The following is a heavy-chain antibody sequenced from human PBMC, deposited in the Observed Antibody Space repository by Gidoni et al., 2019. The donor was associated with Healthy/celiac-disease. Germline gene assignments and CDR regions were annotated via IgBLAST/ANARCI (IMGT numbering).Heavy chain of an antibody. CDR2: ISGSGGST. V-gene: IGHV3-23*01. Sequence: EVQLLESGGGLVQPGGSLRLACAASGFTFSSYAMSWVRQAPGKGLEWVSAISGSGGSTYYADSVKGRFTISRDNSKNTLYLQMNSLRAEDTAVYYCAKEGCSSTSCYRTSYYYYGMDVWGKGTTVTVSS. D-gene: IGHD2-2*01. J-gene: IGHJ6*04. CDR3: AKEGCSSTSCYRTSYYYYGMDV. CDR1: GFTFSSYA.